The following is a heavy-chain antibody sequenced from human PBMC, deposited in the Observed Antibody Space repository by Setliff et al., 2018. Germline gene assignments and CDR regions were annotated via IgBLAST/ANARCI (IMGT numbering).Heavy chain of an antibody. CDR3: ARSFYGCFNY. CDR1: GGTFSNIG. Sequence: SVKVSCKASGGTFSNIGISWVRQAPGQGLEWMGGIIPLFGTTNYAQEFQGRVTITTDESTSTAYMEMSSLRSEDTAVYYCARSFYGCFNYWGQGTLVTVSS. CDR2: IIPLFGTT. V-gene: IGHV1-69*05. J-gene: IGHJ4*02. D-gene: IGHD3-10*01.